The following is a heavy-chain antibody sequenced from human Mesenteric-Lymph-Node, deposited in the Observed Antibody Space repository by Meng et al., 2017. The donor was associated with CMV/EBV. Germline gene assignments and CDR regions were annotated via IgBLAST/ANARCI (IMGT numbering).Heavy chain of an antibody. J-gene: IGHJ4*02. D-gene: IGHD5-12*01. V-gene: IGHV1-69*02. CDR2: VIPALGRA. CDR3: ATTKQYFDVLSGYFES. Sequence: SVKVSCKASGGTFSGYTISWVRQAPGQGLEWMGRVIPALGRANSAQKFQGRVTLSADKSTNTAYMELGSLTSEDTAVYFCATTKQYFDVLSGYFESWGQGTLVTVSS. CDR1: GGTFSGYT.